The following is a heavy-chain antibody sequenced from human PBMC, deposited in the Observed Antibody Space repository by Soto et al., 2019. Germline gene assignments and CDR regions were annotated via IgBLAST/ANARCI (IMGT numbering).Heavy chain of an antibody. Sequence: ASVKVSCKASGYTFTSYGISWVRQAPGQGLEWMGWISAYNGNTNHAQKLQGRVTMTTDTSTSTAYMELRSLRSDDTAVYYCARDRKVFYDSSGTPDAFDIWGQGTMVTVSS. D-gene: IGHD3-22*01. J-gene: IGHJ3*02. V-gene: IGHV1-18*01. CDR1: GYTFTSYG. CDR2: ISAYNGNT. CDR3: ARDRKVFYDSSGTPDAFDI.